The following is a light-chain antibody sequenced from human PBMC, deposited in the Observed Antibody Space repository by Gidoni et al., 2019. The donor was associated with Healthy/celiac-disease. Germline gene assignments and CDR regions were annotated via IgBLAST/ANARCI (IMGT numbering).Light chain of an antibody. J-gene: IGKJ4*01. CDR3: QQYYSTPPT. CDR2: WAS. CDR1: QSVLYSSNNKNY. Sequence: FLMTHSPDSLALSLGERATINCKSSQSVLYSSNNKNYLAWYQQKPGQPPKLLIYWASTRESGVPDRFSGSGSGTDFTLTISSLQAEDVAVYYCQQYYSTPPTFGGGTKVEIK. V-gene: IGKV4-1*01.